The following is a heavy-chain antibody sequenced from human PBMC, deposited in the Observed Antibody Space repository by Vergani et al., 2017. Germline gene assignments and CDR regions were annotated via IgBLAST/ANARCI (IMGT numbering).Heavy chain of an antibody. CDR1: GWSFTSYH. CDR3: ARGSCLGDSCYRPRFDY. D-gene: IGHD3-22*01. CDR2: IHTSGST. J-gene: IGHJ4*02. V-gene: IGHV4-59*10. Sequence: QVQLQQWGGGLLKPSETLSLTCVVNGWSFTSYHWTWIRQSPGEGLEWIGRIHTSGSTNYNPSLKSRVTMSEDTSKNQFSLNLTSVTAADAAVYFCARGSCLGDSCYRPRFDYWGQGILVTVSS.